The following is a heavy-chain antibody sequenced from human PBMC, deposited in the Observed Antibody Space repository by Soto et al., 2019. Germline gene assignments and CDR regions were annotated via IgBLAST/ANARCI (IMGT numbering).Heavy chain of an antibody. J-gene: IGHJ6*02. CDR2: NYFAGST. D-gene: IGHD2-15*01. CDR1: GGSISSTDHY. V-gene: IGHV4-39*01. Sequence: SETLSLTCTVSGGSISSTDHYWGWVRQPPGKGLEWLGSNYFAGSTFHNPALKSQATISVDTSRNQFSLRLTTVTASDTAVYYCARLVFHCLRGSCDDYSFYGLDVWGQGTTVTVSS. CDR3: ARLVFHCLRGSCDDYSFYGLDV.